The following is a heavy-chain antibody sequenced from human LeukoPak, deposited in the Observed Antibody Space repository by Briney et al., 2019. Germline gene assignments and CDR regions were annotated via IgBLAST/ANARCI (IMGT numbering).Heavy chain of an antibody. Sequence: SETLSLTCAVYGGSFSGYYWSWIRQPSGKGLEWIGEINHSGSTNYNPSLKSRVTISVDTSKNQFSLKLSSVTAADTAVYYCARSNGDYYFDCWGQGTLVTVSS. D-gene: IGHD4-17*01. CDR1: GGSFSGYY. V-gene: IGHV4-34*01. CDR2: INHSGST. CDR3: ARSNGDYYFDC. J-gene: IGHJ4*02.